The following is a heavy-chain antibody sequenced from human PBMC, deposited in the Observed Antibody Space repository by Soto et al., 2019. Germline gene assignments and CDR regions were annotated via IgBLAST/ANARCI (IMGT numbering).Heavy chain of an antibody. V-gene: IGHV3-23*01. D-gene: IGHD6-13*01. CDR1: GVTFSIYA. CDR3: ATPIVSSSWSGFDY. CDR2: ISGSGGTT. Sequence: GVSLRLSCAASGVTFSIYAMSWVRQAQGKGLEWVSIISGSGGTTYYADSVKGRFTISRDNSKNTLYLQMNTLRAEDTAIYYCATPIVSSSWSGFDYWGQGTLVTVSS. J-gene: IGHJ4*02.